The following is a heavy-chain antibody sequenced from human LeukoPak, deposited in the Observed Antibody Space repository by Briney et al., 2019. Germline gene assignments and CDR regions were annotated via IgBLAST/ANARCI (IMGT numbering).Heavy chain of an antibody. J-gene: IGHJ4*02. CDR3: AKDLDIVATITGN. V-gene: IGHV3-23*01. CDR2: VSGSGGST. D-gene: IGHD5-12*01. CDR1: GFTFSSYA. Sequence: GSLRLSCAASGFTFSSYAMSWVRQAPGKGLEWVSGVSGSGGSTYYADSVKGRFTISRDNSKNTLYLQMSSLRAEDTAVYYCAKDLDIVATITGNWGQGTLVTVSS.